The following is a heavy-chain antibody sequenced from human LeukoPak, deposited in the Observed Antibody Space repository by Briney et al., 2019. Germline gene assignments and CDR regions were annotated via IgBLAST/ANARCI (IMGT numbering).Heavy chain of an antibody. J-gene: IGHJ4*02. CDR2: IYYSGST. CDR3: ASQSYDSSGYYDVDY. CDR1: GGSISSSPYY. V-gene: IGHV4-39*01. D-gene: IGHD3-22*01. Sequence: PSETLSLTCTVSGGSISSSPYYWGWIRQPPGKGVEWNGSIYYSGSTYYNPSLKSRVTISVDTSKNQFSLKLSSVTAADTAVYYCASQSYDSSGYYDVDYWGQGTLVTVSS.